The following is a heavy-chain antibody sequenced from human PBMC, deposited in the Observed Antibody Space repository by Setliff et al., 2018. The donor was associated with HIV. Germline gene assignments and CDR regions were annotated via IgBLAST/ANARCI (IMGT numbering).Heavy chain of an antibody. CDR3: ARDRHSSGLGSYGP. CDR1: GGSFGVYR. J-gene: IGHJ5*02. D-gene: IGHD3-10*01. Sequence: LSLTCTISGGSFGVYRWSWIRQSAGRGLEWIGRIDSSGSTDYKPSLKGRVAISVDTSRNQFSLRVTSVTAADTAVYFCARDRHSSGLGSYGPWGPGILVTVSS. CDR2: IDSSGST. V-gene: IGHV4-4*07.